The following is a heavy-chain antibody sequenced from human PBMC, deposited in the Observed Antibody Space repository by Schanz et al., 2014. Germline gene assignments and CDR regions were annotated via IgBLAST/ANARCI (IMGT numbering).Heavy chain of an antibody. D-gene: IGHD4-17*01. CDR1: GYTFTSYG. CDR2: IGGSDGNT. J-gene: IGHJ6*02. CDR3: ARDGGGPTVTTGYYGMDV. V-gene: IGHV1-18*01. Sequence: QVQLVQSGSEVKKPGASVKVSCKASGYTFTSYGISWVRQAPGQGLEWMGWIGGSDGNTNFAQKVQGRVTMTSDTSISTAYMVLSRLRSDDTAIYYCARDGGGPTVTTGYYGMDVWGQGTTVTVSS.